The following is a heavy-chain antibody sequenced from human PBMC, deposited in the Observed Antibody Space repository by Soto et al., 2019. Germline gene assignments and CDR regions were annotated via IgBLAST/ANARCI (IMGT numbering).Heavy chain of an antibody. CDR1: GYTFSSYN. CDR3: ARGGRYLEWFPWFHP. J-gene: IGHJ5*02. Sequence: QVQLVQSGAEVKRPGASVKVSCKASGYTFSSYNIYWVRQASGQGLEWMGWINPNSGDTGYAHNFLGRVTQTRAPAIRTAYMELTSLKSEDTAVYYCARGGRYLEWFPWFHPWGQGTLVTVSS. CDR2: INPNSGDT. V-gene: IGHV1-8*01. D-gene: IGHD3-3*01.